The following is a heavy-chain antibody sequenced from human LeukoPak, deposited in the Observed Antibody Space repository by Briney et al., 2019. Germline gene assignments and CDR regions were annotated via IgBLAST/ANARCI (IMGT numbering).Heavy chain of an antibody. CDR1: GFRFTTYW. Sequence: QPGGSLRLSCAASGFRFTTYWMTWVRQAPGKGLEWVANIKEDGSDKHYVDSVKGRFTISRDNAKNSLYLQMNSLRAEDTAVYYCAREFWGPDYWGQGTLVTVSS. D-gene: IGHD7-27*01. CDR3: AREFWGPDY. CDR2: IKEDGSDK. J-gene: IGHJ4*02. V-gene: IGHV3-7*01.